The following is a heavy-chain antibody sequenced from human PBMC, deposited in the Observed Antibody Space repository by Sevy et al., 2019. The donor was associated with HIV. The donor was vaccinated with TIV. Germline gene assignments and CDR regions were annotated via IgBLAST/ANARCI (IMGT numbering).Heavy chain of an antibody. Sequence: GGYLRLSCAASGFTFSRYWMSWVRQAPGKGLEWVANIKQDGSEKYYMDSVKGRFTISRDNAKNSLYLQMNSLRADDTAVYYCARVKDHSSGYRFDYWGQGTLVTVSS. CDR1: GFTFSRYW. D-gene: IGHD3-22*01. CDR2: IKQDGSEK. V-gene: IGHV3-7*01. CDR3: ARVKDHSSGYRFDY. J-gene: IGHJ4*02.